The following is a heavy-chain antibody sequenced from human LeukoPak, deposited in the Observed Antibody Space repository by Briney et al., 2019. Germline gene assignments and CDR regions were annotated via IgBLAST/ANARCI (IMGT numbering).Heavy chain of an antibody. D-gene: IGHD2-2*01. V-gene: IGHV1-3*01. CDR1: GYTFTIYA. Sequence: ASVKVSCKASGYTFTIYAMHWVRQAPGQRLEWMGWINAGNGNTKYSQKFQGRVTVTRDTSASTAYMELSSLRSEDTAVYYCARGSSNYPRYFDHWGQGTQVTVSS. J-gene: IGHJ4*02. CDR3: ARGSSNYPRYFDH. CDR2: INAGNGNT.